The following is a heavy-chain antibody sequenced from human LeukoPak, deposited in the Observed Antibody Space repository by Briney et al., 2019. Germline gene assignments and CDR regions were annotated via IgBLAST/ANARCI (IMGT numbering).Heavy chain of an antibody. CDR2: INPNSGGT. CDR3: ARGHYYDSIRFDF. CDR1: GYTFTGYY. V-gene: IGHV1-2*02. J-gene: IGHJ4*02. D-gene: IGHD3-22*01. Sequence: EASVKVSCKASGYTFTGYYMHWVRRAPGQGLEWMGWINPNSGGTNYAQKFQGRVTMTRDTSISTAYMELSRLRSDDTAVYYCARGHYYDSIRFDFWGQGTLVTVSS.